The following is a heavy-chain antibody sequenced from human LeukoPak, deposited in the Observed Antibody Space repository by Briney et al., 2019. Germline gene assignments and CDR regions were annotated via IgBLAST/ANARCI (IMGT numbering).Heavy chain of an antibody. CDR3: ASHMTTVTSGGDY. Sequence: GGSLRLSCAVSGFTFSSYAVSWVRQAPGKGLEWVSGISGSGGSTYYADSVKGRFTISRDNSKKTLYLQMNSLRGEDTAVYYCASHMTTVTSGGDYWGQGTLVTVSS. D-gene: IGHD4-17*01. V-gene: IGHV3-23*01. CDR2: ISGSGGST. CDR1: GFTFSSYA. J-gene: IGHJ4*02.